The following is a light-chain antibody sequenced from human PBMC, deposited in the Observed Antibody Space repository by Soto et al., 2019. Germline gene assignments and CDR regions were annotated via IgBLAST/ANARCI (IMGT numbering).Light chain of an antibody. CDR1: RSNIGNNY. J-gene: IGLJ2*01. CDR3: GPWDSSLSVVV. CDR2: DNN. V-gene: IGLV1-51*01. Sequence: QSAFTQPPSVSAAPGQKVTISRSGIRSNIGNNYVFWYQQLPGTAPKLLIYDNNKRPSGIPDRFSGSKSGTSATLGITGLQTGDEADYYCGPWDSSLSVVVFCGGTELTVL.